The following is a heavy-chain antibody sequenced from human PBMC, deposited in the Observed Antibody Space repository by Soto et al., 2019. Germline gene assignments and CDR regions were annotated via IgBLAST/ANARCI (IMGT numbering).Heavy chain of an antibody. CDR1: GGTFSSYA. CDR3: ARAPEGSNYYYGMYV. J-gene: IGHJ6*02. Sequence: QVQLVQSWTEVKKPGSSVKVSCKASGGTFSSYAISWVRQAPGPGLELMGGIIPIFGTANYAHKFQGRVKIAAYKSTSTVYMELSSLRSEDTAVYYCARAPEGSNYYYGMYVWGQGTTVTVSS. V-gene: IGHV1-69*06. CDR2: IIPIFGTA.